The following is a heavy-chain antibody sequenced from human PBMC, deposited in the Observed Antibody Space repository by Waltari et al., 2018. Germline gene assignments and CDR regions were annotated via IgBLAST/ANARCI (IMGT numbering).Heavy chain of an antibody. V-gene: IGHV4-38-2*01. CDR1: GYSISSGYY. J-gene: IGHJ2*01. Sequence: QVQLQESGPGLVKPSETLSLTCDFSGYSISSGYYWGWIRQPPGKGLEWIGSIYHSGSTYQNPSLKSRLTISLDTSKNQFSLKLSSVTAADTAVFYCARHPEQLVGYWYFDLWGRGTLVTVSS. CDR3: ARHPEQLVGYWYFDL. D-gene: IGHD6-6*01. CDR2: IYHSGST.